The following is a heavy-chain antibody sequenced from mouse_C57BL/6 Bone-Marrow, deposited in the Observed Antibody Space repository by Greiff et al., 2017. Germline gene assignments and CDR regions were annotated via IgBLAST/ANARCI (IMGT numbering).Heavy chain of an antibody. V-gene: IGHV1-19*01. Sequence: VQLQQSGPVLVKPGASVTMSCKASGYTFTDYYMNWVKQSNGKSLEWIGVITPYNGGTSCNQKFQSKATLTVDTFSSTAYMELNSLTSEDAAVYYCARERYGSSYEWGQGTTLTVAS. CDR3: ARERYGSSYE. CDR1: GYTFTDYY. J-gene: IGHJ2*01. D-gene: IGHD1-1*01. CDR2: ITPYNGGT.